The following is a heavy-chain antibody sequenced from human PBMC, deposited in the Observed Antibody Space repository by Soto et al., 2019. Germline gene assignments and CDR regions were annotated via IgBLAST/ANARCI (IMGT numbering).Heavy chain of an antibody. CDR2: IYYTGSA. J-gene: IGHJ4*02. V-gene: IGHV4-39*01. Sequence: XEALSASSAVAVVPSSSRSYYGAWVRKPPGKGLEWIGSIYYTGSAYYNPSLKSRVTISVDTSKNQFSLKLSSVTAADTAVYYCARNKALSGSSYGYYFDFWGKGALTTVS. CDR3: ARNKALSGSSYGYYFDF. CDR1: VVPSSSRSYY. D-gene: IGHD5-18*01.